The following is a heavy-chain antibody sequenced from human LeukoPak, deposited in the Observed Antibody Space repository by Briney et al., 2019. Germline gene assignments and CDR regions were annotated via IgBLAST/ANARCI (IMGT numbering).Heavy chain of an antibody. CDR1: GGSISGYY. Sequence: SETLSLTCTVAGGSISGYYWMWIRQPPGKGLEWIGYLYYSGDTKYSPSLKSRITISEDTSKNQASLKLRSVTAADTAVYYCAKGRRATFRYDALHIWGQGTMVTVSS. J-gene: IGHJ3*02. V-gene: IGHV4-59*01. CDR2: LYYSGDT. D-gene: IGHD5-24*01. CDR3: AKGRRATFRYDALHI.